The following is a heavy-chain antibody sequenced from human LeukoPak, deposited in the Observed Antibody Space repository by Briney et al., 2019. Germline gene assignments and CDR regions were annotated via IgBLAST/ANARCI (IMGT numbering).Heavy chain of an antibody. D-gene: IGHD3-10*01. CDR3: VREAGDGSGSFDY. Sequence: ASVKVSCKASGYTFTDYYMHWVRQAPGQGLEWMGRINPNSGGTNYAQKFQGRITMTRDTFISTGYMELSRLRSDDTAVYYCVREAGDGSGSFDYWDQGIMVAVSS. J-gene: IGHJ4*02. CDR1: GYTFTDYY. V-gene: IGHV1-2*06. CDR2: INPNSGGT.